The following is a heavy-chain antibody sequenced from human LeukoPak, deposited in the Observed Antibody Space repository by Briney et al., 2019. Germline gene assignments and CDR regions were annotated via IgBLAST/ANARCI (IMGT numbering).Heavy chain of an antibody. CDR1: GVSFNDHY. Sequence: SETLSLTCAVSGVSFNDHYWSWVRQTPGKGLEWIGEINHSGYTSDSPSLKSRVTLSIDTSRKQFSLNVRSVTVADTGIYYCTRMTTGHDYWGQGTLVTVSS. D-gene: IGHD4-17*01. CDR3: TRMTTGHDY. CDR2: INHSGYT. J-gene: IGHJ4*02. V-gene: IGHV4-34*01.